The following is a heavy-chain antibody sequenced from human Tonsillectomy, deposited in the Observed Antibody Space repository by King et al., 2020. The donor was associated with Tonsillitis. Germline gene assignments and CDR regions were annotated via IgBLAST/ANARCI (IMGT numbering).Heavy chain of an antibody. D-gene: IGHD7-27*01. CDR1: GGTFSSYA. J-gene: IGHJ4*02. CDR2: IIPSFGPA. V-gene: IGHV1-69*06. CDR3: ARDIGDWGDY. Sequence: QLVQSGAEVKKPGSSVKVSCKTSGGTFSSYAFSWVRQAPGQGLEWMGGIIPSFGPAIYAKNLQGRVTIIVDKSTSTTYMELSSLRSEDTAVYYCARDIGDWGDYWGQGTLVTGSS.